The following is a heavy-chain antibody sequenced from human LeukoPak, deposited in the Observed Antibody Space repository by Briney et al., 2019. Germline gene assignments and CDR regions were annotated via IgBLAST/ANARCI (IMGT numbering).Heavy chain of an antibody. CDR1: GGSISTSNW. Sequence: SETLSLTCAVSGGSISTSNWWSCVRQPPGKGLEWIGEIYHSGSNNYNQSLKSRVTISVDKSKNKLSLQLSCLTAADTAVYYCARVGGGYTYGCDYWGQGTLVTVSS. J-gene: IGHJ4*02. CDR3: ARVGGGYTYGCDY. D-gene: IGHD5-18*01. V-gene: IGHV4-4*02. CDR2: IYHSGSN.